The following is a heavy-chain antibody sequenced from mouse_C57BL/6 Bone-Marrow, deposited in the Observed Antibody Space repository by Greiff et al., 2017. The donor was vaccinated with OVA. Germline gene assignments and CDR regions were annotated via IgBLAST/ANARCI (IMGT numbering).Heavy chain of an antibody. J-gene: IGHJ3*01. CDR2: IDPSDSYT. CDR3: ARGDGYYRLAY. V-gene: IGHV1-59*01. Sequence: QVQLQQPGAELVRPGTSVKLSCKASGYTFTSYWMHWVKQRPGQGLEWIGVIDPSDSYTNYNQKFQGKATLTVDTSSSTAYMQLSSLTSEDSAVYYCARGDGYYRLAYWGQGTLVTVSA. D-gene: IGHD2-3*01. CDR1: GYTFTSYW.